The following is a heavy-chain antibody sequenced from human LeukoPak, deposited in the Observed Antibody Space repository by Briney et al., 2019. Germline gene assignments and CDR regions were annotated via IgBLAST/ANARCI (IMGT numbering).Heavy chain of an antibody. D-gene: IGHD1-26*01. CDR3: ARDVSGIDY. Sequence: PSETLSLTCAVYGGSFSGYYWSWIRQPPGKGLEWIGEINHSGSTNYNPSLKSRVTISVDTSENQFSLKLSSVTAADTAVYYCARDVSGIDYWGQGTLVTVSS. CDR2: INHSGST. J-gene: IGHJ4*02. V-gene: IGHV4-34*01. CDR1: GGSFSGYY.